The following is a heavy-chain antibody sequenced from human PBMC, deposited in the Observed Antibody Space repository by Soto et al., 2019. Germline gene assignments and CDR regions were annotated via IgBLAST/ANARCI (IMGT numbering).Heavy chain of an antibody. CDR3: ASSAAAVFSGFDQ. D-gene: IGHD6-13*01. J-gene: IGHJ5*02. Sequence: SETLSLTCTVSGGSISSSSYYWGWIRQPPGKGLEWIGSIYYSGSTYYNPSLKSRVTISVDTSKNQFSLKLSSVTAADTAVYYCASSAAAVFSGFDQWGQGTMVTGS. CDR2: IYYSGST. V-gene: IGHV4-39*01. CDR1: GGSISSSSYY.